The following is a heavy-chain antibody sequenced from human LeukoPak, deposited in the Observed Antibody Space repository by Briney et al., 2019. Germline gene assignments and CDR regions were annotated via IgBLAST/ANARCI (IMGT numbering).Heavy chain of an antibody. CDR2: LSGSGGTT. CDR3: AKDRHASGTYYISI. CDR1: GFTFISYA. Sequence: GGSLRLSCVASGFTFISYAMSWVRQAPEKGLEWVSVLSGSGGTTHYADSVQGRFTISRDNSKSTLYLQMNSLRAEDTAVYYCAKDRHASGTYYISIWGQGTLVTVSS. J-gene: IGHJ4*02. V-gene: IGHV3-23*01. D-gene: IGHD3-10*01.